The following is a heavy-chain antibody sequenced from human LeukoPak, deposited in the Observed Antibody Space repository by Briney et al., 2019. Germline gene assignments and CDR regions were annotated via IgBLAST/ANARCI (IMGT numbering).Heavy chain of an antibody. V-gene: IGHV6-1*01. Sequence: SPTLSLTYAISGACISSNSSACSWIRRSPPSGLEWLGTTYYRSKWYNDYAVSVKSRITINPDTSKNQFSLQLNSVTPEDTAVYYCARGGQGDGYSADEAFDFWGQGTMVTVSS. D-gene: IGHD5-24*01. CDR1: GACISSNSSA. J-gene: IGHJ3*01. CDR3: ARGGQGDGYSADEAFDF. CDR2: TYYRSKWYN.